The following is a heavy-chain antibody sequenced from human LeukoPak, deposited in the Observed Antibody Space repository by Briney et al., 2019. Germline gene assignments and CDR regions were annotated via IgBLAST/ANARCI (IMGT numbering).Heavy chain of an antibody. CDR3: VRGPRYYDDSGFHYGVFDI. V-gene: IGHV3-53*01. D-gene: IGHD3-16*01. CDR2: IYPGGNI. J-gene: IGHJ3*02. CDR1: EVTVTNNY. Sequence: GGSLRLSCAASEVTVTNNYMSWVRQAPGKGLQWVSVIYPGGNIYYADSVKGRFIISRDNSKNTLSLQMNNLTADDTAVYYCVRGPRYYDDSGFHYGVFDIWGQGTLVTVSS.